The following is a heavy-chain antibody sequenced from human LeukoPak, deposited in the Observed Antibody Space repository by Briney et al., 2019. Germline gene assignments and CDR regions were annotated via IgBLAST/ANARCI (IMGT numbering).Heavy chain of an antibody. CDR3: ARGGGYCSSASCYWAG. D-gene: IGHD2-2*01. CDR2: INHSGST. J-gene: IGHJ4*02. V-gene: IGHV4-34*01. CDR1: GGSFSGYY. Sequence: SETLSLTCAVYGGSFSGYYWSWIRQPPGKGLEWIGEINHSGSTNYNPSLESRVAISVDTSKNQFPLKLSSVTAADTAVYYCARGGGYCSSASCYWAGWGQGTLVIVSS.